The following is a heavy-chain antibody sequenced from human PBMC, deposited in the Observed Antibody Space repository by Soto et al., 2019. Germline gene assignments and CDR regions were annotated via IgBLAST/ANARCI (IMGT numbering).Heavy chain of an antibody. Sequence: PGGSLRLSCAASGFTFSGSAMHWVRQASGKGLEWVGRIRSKANSYATAYAASVKGRFTISRDDSKNTAYLQMNSLKTEDTAVYYCAKSAHRPVYYFDYWGQGTLVTV. V-gene: IGHV3-73*01. D-gene: IGHD1-20*01. CDR3: AKSAHRPVYYFDY. CDR2: IRSKANSYAT. CDR1: GFTFSGSA. J-gene: IGHJ4*02.